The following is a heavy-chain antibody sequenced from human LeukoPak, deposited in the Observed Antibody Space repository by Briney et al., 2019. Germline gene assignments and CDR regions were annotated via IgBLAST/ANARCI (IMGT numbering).Heavy chain of an antibody. J-gene: IGHJ3*02. D-gene: IGHD3-22*01. V-gene: IGHV3-23*01. Sequence: GGSLRLSCAASRFTFSSYAMSWVRQAPGKGLEWVSAISGSGGSTYYADSVKGRFTISRDNSKNTLYLQMNSLRAEDTAVYYCAKSFSTYYYDSSGYLGDAFDIWGQGTMVTVSS. CDR3: AKSFSTYYYDSSGYLGDAFDI. CDR2: ISGSGGST. CDR1: RFTFSSYA.